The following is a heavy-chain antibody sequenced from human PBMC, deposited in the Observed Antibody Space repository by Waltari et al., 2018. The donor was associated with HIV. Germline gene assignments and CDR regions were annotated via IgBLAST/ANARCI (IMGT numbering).Heavy chain of an antibody. CDR2: IWHDGSKK. J-gene: IGHJ4*02. CDR3: ARDPGTLLIAVAGAFDY. CDR1: GFSVSRYG. V-gene: IGHV3-33*01. D-gene: IGHD6-19*01. Sequence: QVQLVESGGGVVRPGRSLRLPCAASGFSVSRYGMQWVRQAQGKGLGWVAVIWHDGSKKYYAGSVKGRFTVSRDTSKNTLYLEMNRLRAEDTAVYHCARDPGTLLIAVAGAFDYWGPGIPVTVSS.